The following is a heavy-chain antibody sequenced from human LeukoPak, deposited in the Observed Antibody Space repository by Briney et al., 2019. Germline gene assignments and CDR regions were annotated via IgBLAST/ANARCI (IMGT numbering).Heavy chain of an antibody. CDR2: IKSDGSST. CDR1: GFTFSTYW. J-gene: IGHJ4*02. D-gene: IGHD1-26*01. CDR3: ARPSVSGHAY. Sequence: GRSLRLSCAASGFTFSTYWMDWVRQGPGKGLFWVSRIKSDGSSTIYADSVKGRFTISRDNARNTLYLQMNSLRAEDTAVYYCARPSVSGHAYWGQGTLVTVSS. V-gene: IGHV3-74*01.